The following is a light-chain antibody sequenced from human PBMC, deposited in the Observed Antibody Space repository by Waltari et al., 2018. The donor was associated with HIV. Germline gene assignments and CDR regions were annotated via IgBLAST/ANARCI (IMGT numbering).Light chain of an antibody. CDR2: KAS. CDR1: QSIDTW. J-gene: IGKJ1*01. Sequence: DIQMTQSPSTLSTSVGDRLTITCRASQSIDTWLDWYQQKLGKAPKLHVYKASSLESGVPSRFSGSGSGTEFTLTISSLQPDDIATYYCQHYNTSSPWTFGQGTRVDI. CDR3: QHYNTSSPWT. V-gene: IGKV1-5*03.